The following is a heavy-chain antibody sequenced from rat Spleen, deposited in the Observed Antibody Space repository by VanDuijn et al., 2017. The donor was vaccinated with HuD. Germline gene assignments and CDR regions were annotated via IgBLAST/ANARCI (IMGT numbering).Heavy chain of an antibody. CDR3: ARNRRYYFDY. CDR2: IDFSGST. J-gene: IGHJ2*01. V-gene: IGHV3-1*01. D-gene: IGHD1-11*01. CDR1: GFSLTSNS. Sequence: VQLKESGPGLVQPSQTLSLTCTVSGFSLTSNSVHWVRQPPGKGLEWMGYIDFSGSTGYNPSLKARISITRDLSKNQFFLQLNSVSTEDTAIYYCARNRRYYFDYWGQGVMVTVSS.